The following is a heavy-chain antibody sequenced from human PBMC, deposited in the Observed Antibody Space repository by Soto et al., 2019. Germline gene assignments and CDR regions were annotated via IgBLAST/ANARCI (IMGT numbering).Heavy chain of an antibody. CDR3: ASRLFFDCSGGSCYSGVDY. J-gene: IGHJ4*02. Sequence: GASVKVSCKASGGTFSSYAISWVLQAPGQGLEWMGGIIPIFGTANYAQKFQGRVTITADESTSTAYMELSSLRSEDTAVYYCASRLFFDCSGGSCYSGVDYWGQGTLVTVSS. CDR2: IIPIFGTA. CDR1: GGTFSSYA. V-gene: IGHV1-69*13. D-gene: IGHD2-15*01.